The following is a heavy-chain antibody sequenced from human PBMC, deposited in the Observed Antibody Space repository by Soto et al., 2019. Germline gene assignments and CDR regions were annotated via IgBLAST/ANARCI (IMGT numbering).Heavy chain of an antibody. V-gene: IGHV5-10-1*01. CDR2: IDPSDSYT. J-gene: IGHJ5*02. D-gene: IGHD2-2*01. CDR1: GYSFTSYW. CDR3: ARLGYCSSNSCSTLNWFDP. Sequence: GESLKISCKGSGYSFTSYWISWVRQMPGKGLEWMGRIDPSDSYTNYSPSFQGHVTISADKSISTAYLQWSSLKASDTAMYYCARLGYCSSNSCSTLNWFDPWGQGTLVTVSS.